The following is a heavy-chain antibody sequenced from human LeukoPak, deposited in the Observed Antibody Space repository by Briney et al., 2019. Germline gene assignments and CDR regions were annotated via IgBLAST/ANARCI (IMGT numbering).Heavy chain of an antibody. V-gene: IGHV1-69*01. Sequence: SVKVSCKASGGTFSSYAISWVRQAPGQGLEWMGGIIPIFGTANYAQKFQGRVTITADESTSTAYMELSSLRTEDTAVYYCASRYYYDSSGYYRLAFDYWGQGTLVTVSS. CDR1: GGTFSSYA. CDR3: ASRYYYDSSGYYRLAFDY. CDR2: IIPIFGTA. D-gene: IGHD3-22*01. J-gene: IGHJ4*02.